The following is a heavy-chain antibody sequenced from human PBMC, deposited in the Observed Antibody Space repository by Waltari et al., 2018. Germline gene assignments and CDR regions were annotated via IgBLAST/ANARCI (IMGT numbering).Heavy chain of an antibody. V-gene: IGHV4-39*01. D-gene: IGHD2-8*01. CDR1: GGSISSSSYY. CDR2: IYYSGST. CDR3: ARHPAMTIMLWYFDL. Sequence: QLQLQESGPGLVKPSETLSLTCTVSGGSISSSSYYWGWIRQPPGKGLEWIGSIYYSGSTYYNPSLKRRVTISVDTAKNQFSLKLSSVTAADTAVYYCARHPAMTIMLWYFDLWGRGTLVTVSS. J-gene: IGHJ2*01.